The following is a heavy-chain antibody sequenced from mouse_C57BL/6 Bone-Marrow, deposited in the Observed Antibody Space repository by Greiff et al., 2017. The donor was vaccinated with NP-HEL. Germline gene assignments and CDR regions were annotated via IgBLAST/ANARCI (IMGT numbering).Heavy chain of an antibody. CDR3: ARHKAHYYYGSSYDAMDD. Sequence: EVQLVESGGGLVKPGGSLQLSCAASGFTFSSYAMSWVRQTPEKRLEWVATISDGGSYTYYPDNVKGRFTLSRDNTKNNLYLQMSQLKSEDTAMYYCARHKAHYYYGSSYDAMDDWGQGTSVTVSS. J-gene: IGHJ4*01. CDR2: ISDGGSYT. V-gene: IGHV5-4*01. CDR1: GFTFSSYA. D-gene: IGHD1-1*01.